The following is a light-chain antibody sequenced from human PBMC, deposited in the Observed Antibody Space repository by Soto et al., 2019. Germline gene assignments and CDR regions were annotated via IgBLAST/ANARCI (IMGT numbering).Light chain of an antibody. V-gene: IGLV2-23*03. J-gene: IGLJ1*01. CDR2: EGN. CDR1: SSDVGTYNL. Sequence: QSVLTQPASVSGSPGQSITISCTGASSDVGTYNLVSWYQHHPGKAPKLMIYEGNKRPSGISNRFSGSKSGDTASLTISGLQAEDEADYYCCPYVGSGIFYVFGTGTNSPS. CDR3: CPYVGSGIFYV.